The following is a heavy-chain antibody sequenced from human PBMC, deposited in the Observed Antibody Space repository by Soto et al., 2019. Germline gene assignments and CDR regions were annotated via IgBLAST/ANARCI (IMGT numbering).Heavy chain of an antibody. D-gene: IGHD3-3*01. V-gene: IGHV4-34*01. CDR3: ARGHTYYDFWSGYYLFDY. CDR2: INHSGST. Sequence: SETLSLTCAVYGGSFSGYYWSWIRQPPGKGLEWIGEINHSGSTNYNPSLKSRVTISVDTSKNQFSLKLSFVTAADTAVYYCARGHTYYDFWSGYYLFDYWGQGTLVTVSS. CDR1: GGSFSGYY. J-gene: IGHJ4*02.